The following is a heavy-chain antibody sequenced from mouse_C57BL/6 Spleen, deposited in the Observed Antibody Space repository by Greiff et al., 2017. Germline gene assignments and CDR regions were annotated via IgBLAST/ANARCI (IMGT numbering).Heavy chain of an antibody. Sequence: QVQLQQSGAELMKPGASVKLSCKATGYTFTGYWIEGVKPRPGHGLEWIGEILPGSGSTKYNEKVKGKATFTADTSSHTAYLQLSSLTTEDSAIYYCARGDWDVGGCPFDVWATGTTVTVSS. CDR1: GYTFTGYW. D-gene: IGHD4-1*01. V-gene: IGHV1-9*01. CDR3: ARGDWDVGGCPFDV. CDR2: ILPGSGST. J-gene: IGHJ1*03.